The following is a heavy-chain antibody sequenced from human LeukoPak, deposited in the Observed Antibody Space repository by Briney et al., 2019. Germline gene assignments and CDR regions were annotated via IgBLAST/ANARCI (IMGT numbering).Heavy chain of an antibody. V-gene: IGHV4-59*01. D-gene: IGHD6-13*01. CDR1: GGSISSYY. Sequence: SETLSLTCTVSGGSISSYYWSWIRQPPGKGLEWIGYIYYSGSTNYNPSLKSRVTISVDTSKNQFSLKLSSVTAADTAVYYCAQGRQQLVYHYWGQGTLVTVSS. J-gene: IGHJ4*02. CDR3: AQGRQQLVYHY. CDR2: IYYSGST.